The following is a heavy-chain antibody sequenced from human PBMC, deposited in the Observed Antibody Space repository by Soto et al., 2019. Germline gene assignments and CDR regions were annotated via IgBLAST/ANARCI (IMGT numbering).Heavy chain of an antibody. CDR2: IYYSGST. J-gene: IGHJ6*03. Sequence: PSEPLSLTCTVSGGSISNYYWSWIRQPPGKGLEWIGYIYYSGSTNYNPSLKSRVTISVDTSKNQFSLKLSSVTAADTAVYYCARGQDWTIFGVVIRQNYYYYMDVCGKGTTVTVSS. D-gene: IGHD3-3*01. V-gene: IGHV4-59*01. CDR1: GGSISNYY. CDR3: ARGQDWTIFGVVIRQNYYYYMDV.